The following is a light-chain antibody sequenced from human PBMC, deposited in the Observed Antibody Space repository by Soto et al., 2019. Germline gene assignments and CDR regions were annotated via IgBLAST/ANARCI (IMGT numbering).Light chain of an antibody. V-gene: IGKV1-39*01. J-gene: IGKJ1*01. CDR3: QQSYSTPI. Sequence: DIQMTQSPSSLSASVGDRVTITCRASQSISSYLNWYQQKPGKAPKLLIYAASSLQSGVPSRFSGSGSGTYFTITISSLQPEDFATYYCQQSYSTPIFGQGTKVEIK. CDR1: QSISSY. CDR2: AAS.